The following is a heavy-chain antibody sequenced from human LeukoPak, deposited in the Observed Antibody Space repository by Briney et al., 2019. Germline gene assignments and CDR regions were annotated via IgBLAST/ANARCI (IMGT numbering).Heavy chain of an antibody. CDR3: ARELQDSSGYFDY. CDR1: GFTFSRHY. J-gene: IGHJ4*02. Sequence: KPGGSLRLSCVASGFTFSRHYMSWVRQAPGKGLEWVANIKQDSSAKAYVDSVKGRFTISRDNAKNSLYLQMNSLRAEDTAVYYCARELQDSSGYFDYWGQGTLVTVSS. D-gene: IGHD3-22*01. CDR2: IKQDSSAK. V-gene: IGHV3-7*01.